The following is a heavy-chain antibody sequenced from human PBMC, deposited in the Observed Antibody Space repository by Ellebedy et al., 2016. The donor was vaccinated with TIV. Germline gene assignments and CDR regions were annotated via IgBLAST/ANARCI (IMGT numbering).Heavy chain of an antibody. J-gene: IGHJ5*02. Sequence: ASVKVSCXASGYTFTSYAMHWVRQAPGQRLEWMGWINAGNGNTKYSQKLQGRVTMTTDTSTSTAYMELRSLRSDDTAVYYCAGHSGAVSWGQGTLVTVSS. CDR3: AGHSGAVS. CDR1: GYTFTSYA. D-gene: IGHD1-26*01. CDR2: INAGNGNT. V-gene: IGHV1-3*01.